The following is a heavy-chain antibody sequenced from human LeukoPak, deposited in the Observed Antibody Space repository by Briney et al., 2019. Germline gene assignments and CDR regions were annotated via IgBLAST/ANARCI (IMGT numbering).Heavy chain of an antibody. D-gene: IGHD6-6*01. CDR2: IYYSGST. CDR3: ARHDSIAARREDNWFDP. J-gene: IGHJ5*02. CDR1: GGSISSSSYY. Sequence: PSETLSLTCTVSGGSISSSSYYWGWIRQPPGKGLEWIGSIYYSGSTYYNPSLKSRVTISVDTSKNQFSLKLSSVTAADTAVYYCARHDSIAARREDNWFDPWGQGTLVTVSS. V-gene: IGHV4-39*01.